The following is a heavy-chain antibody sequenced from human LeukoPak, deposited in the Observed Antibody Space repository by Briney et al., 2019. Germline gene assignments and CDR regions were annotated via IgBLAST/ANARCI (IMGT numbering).Heavy chain of an antibody. V-gene: IGHV4-59*08. Sequence: SETLSLTCTVSGGSISSYYWSWIRQPPGKGLEWIGYIYYSGSTNYNPSLKSRVTISVDTSKNQFSLKLSSVTAADTAVYYCARAMVRGGYYYYYGMDVWGQGTTVTVSS. D-gene: IGHD3-10*01. CDR3: ARAMVRGGYYYYYGMDV. CDR2: IYYSGST. CDR1: GGSISSYY. J-gene: IGHJ6*02.